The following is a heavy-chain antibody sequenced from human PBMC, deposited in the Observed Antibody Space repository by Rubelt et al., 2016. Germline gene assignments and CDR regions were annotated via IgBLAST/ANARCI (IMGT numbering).Heavy chain of an antibody. CDR3: ARGLAAGCDMDV. CDR2: IYYTGST. Sequence: QVQLQQWGAGLLKPSETLSLTCAVYGGSFSGYYWSWIRQPPGKGLEWIGYIYYTGSTNYNPSLKSRVTITLDTSKNRGYLKLSGVSAADTAVYYCARGLAAGCDMDVWGKGTTVTVSS. V-gene: IGHV4-34*01. CDR1: GGSFSGYY. D-gene: IGHD2-8*01. J-gene: IGHJ6*03.